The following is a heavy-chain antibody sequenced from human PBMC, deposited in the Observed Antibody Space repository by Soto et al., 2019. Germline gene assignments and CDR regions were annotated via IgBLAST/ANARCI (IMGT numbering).Heavy chain of an antibody. V-gene: IGHV3-23*01. J-gene: IGHJ4*02. D-gene: IGHD4-17*01. CDR1: GFTFRNYA. CDR3: ASRTVPVLDY. Sequence: GSLRLSCAASGFTFRNYAMTWVRQAPGKGLEWVSSISNSGSNTYYADAVKGRFTISRDDSKNTVYLQMSSLRVEDTAVYYCASRTVPVLDYWGKGLLVTVSS. CDR2: ISNSGSNT.